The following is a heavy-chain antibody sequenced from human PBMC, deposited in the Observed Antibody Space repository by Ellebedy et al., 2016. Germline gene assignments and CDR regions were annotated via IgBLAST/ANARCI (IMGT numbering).Heavy chain of an antibody. Sequence: SQTLSLTCAVYGGSFSGYYWGWIRQPPGKGLEWIGSIYHSGSTYYNPSLKSRVTISVDTSKNQFSLRLTSVTAADTAVYYCAKWNGGWYAFDVWGQGTMVTVSS. D-gene: IGHD6-19*01. CDR2: IYHSGST. J-gene: IGHJ3*01. V-gene: IGHV4-34*01. CDR1: GGSFSGYY. CDR3: AKWNGGWYAFDV.